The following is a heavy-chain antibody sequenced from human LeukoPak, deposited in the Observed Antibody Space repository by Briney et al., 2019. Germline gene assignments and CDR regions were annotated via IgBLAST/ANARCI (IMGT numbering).Heavy chain of an antibody. CDR1: GDSISSYY. CDR3: ARGYSSSGCYFDY. Sequence: SETLSLTCIVSGDSISSYYWSWIRQPPGKELEWIGYIYYSGSTNYNSSLKSRVTISVDTSKNQFSLNLTSVTAADTAVYCCARGYSSSGCYFDYWGQGALVTVSS. V-gene: IGHV4-59*01. J-gene: IGHJ4*02. CDR2: IYYSGST. D-gene: IGHD6-6*01.